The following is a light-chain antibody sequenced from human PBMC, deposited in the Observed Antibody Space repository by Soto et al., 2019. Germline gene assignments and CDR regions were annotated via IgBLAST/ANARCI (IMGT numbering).Light chain of an antibody. CDR1: QDISSY. Sequence: SQLTQSPSSLSASVGDRVTITCRASQDISSYLAWYQQEPGKAPKLLIYAASSLQSGVPSRFSGSGSGTDFTLTISRLQPEDFATYTCQQSFSTPRTFGQGTKVEIK. J-gene: IGKJ1*01. V-gene: IGKV1-39*01. CDR2: AAS. CDR3: QQSFSTPRT.